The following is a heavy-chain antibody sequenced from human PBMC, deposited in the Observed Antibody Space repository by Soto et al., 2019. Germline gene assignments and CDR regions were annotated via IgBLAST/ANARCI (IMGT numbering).Heavy chain of an antibody. Sequence: QVQLAESGGGVVQPGRSLRLSCTASGYTFSRHGIHWVRQAPGKGLEWVAQVWSDGSHIYYADSVRGRFTVSRDNSKNTVDLQMNSLRVEDTAMYYCARDAKESANDAMDVWGRGTSVIVYS. V-gene: IGHV3-33*01. D-gene: IGHD6-25*01. CDR2: VWSDGSHI. CDR3: ARDAKESANDAMDV. CDR1: GYTFSRHG. J-gene: IGHJ6*02.